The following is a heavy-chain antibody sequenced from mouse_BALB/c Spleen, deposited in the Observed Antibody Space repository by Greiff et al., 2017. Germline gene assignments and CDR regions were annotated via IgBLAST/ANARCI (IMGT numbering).Heavy chain of an antibody. CDR1: GFTFSSYA. J-gene: IGHJ2*01. V-gene: IGHV5-9-3*01. CDR3: ARHYAGTFDY. CDR2: ISSGGSYT. D-gene: IGHD4-1*01. Sequence: EVQLVESGGGLVKPGGSLKLSCAASGFTFSSYAMSWVRQTPEKRLEWVATISSGGSYTYYPDSVKGRFTISRDNAKNTLYLQMSSLRSEDTAMYYCARHYAGTFDYWGQGTTLTVSS.